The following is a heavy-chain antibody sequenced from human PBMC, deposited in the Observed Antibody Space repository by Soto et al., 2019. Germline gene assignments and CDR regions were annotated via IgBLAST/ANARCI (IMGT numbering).Heavy chain of an antibody. J-gene: IGHJ2*01. V-gene: IGHV1-3*01. D-gene: IGHD6-19*01. CDR2: INAGNGNT. CDR3: ARDPNSSGWYVWYFDL. Sequence: GASVKVSCKASGYTFTSYAMHWVRQAPGQRLEWMGWINAGNGNTKYSQKFQGRVTITRDTSASTAYMELSSLRSEDTAAYYCARDPNSSGWYVWYFDLWGRGTLVTVSS. CDR1: GYTFTSYA.